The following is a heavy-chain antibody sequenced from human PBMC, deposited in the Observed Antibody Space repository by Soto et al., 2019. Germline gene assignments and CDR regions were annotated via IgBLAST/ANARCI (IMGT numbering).Heavy chain of an antibody. D-gene: IGHD6-19*01. J-gene: IGHJ4*02. V-gene: IGHV1-3*01. CDR1: GYTFTSYA. CDR3: ARVPLRRLVDSSGWPFDY. CDR2: INAGNGNT. Sequence: GASVKVSCKASGYTFTSYAMHWVRQAPGQRLEWIGWINAGNGNTKYSQKFQGRVTITRDTSASTAYMELSSLRSEDTAVFYCARVPLRRLVDSSGWPFDYWGQGTLVTVSS.